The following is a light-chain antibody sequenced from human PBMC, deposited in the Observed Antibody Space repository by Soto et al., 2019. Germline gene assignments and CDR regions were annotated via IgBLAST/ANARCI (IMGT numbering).Light chain of an antibody. V-gene: IGLV2-14*01. Sequence: QSVLTQPASVCGSPGQSITISCTGTSTDVGGYNYVSWYQHHPVKGPKLIIYEVNDRPSGVSDRFSGSKSGNKASLTISNLEAEDESDYSCGSYTSTDTPFVFGTGTKVTVL. CDR2: EVN. CDR1: STDVGGYNY. CDR3: GSYTSTDTPFV. J-gene: IGLJ1*01.